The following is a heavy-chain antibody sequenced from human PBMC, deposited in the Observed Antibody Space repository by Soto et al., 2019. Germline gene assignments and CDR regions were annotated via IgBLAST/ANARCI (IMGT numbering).Heavy chain of an antibody. Sequence: ASVKVSCKASGYTFTGYYMPWVRQAPGQGLEWMGWINPNSGGTNYAQKFQGRVTMTRDTSISTAYMELSRLRSDDTAVYYCARDSSAVGGYGMDVWGQGTTVTVSS. V-gene: IGHV1-2*02. CDR2: INPNSGGT. CDR1: GYTFTGYY. CDR3: ARDSSAVGGYGMDV. D-gene: IGHD3-10*01. J-gene: IGHJ6*02.